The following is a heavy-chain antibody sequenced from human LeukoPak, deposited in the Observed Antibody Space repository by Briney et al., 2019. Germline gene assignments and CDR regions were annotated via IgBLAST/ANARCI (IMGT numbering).Heavy chain of an antibody. CDR2: ISGSGGST. CDR3: AKVITAAAGIPSGWFDP. Sequence: GGSLRLSCAASGFTFSSYGMSWVRQAPGKGLEWVSAISGSGGSTYYADSVKGRFTISRDNSKNTLYLQMNSLRAEDTAVYYCAKVITAAAGIPSGWFDPWGQGTLVTVSS. J-gene: IGHJ5*02. CDR1: GFTFSSYG. D-gene: IGHD6-13*01. V-gene: IGHV3-23*01.